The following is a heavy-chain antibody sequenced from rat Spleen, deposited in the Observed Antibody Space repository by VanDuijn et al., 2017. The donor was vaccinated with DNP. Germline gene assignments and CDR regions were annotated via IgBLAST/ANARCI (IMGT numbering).Heavy chain of an antibody. D-gene: IGHD4-3*01. CDR3: ARWNSGHFDY. V-gene: IGHV5-25*01. CDR2: VSTSGNRP. CDR1: GFTFGYYY. Sequence: EVQLMESGGGLVRPGRSLKLSCAASGFTFGYYYMAWVRQAPKKGLEWVATVSTSGNRPYYPDSVKGRFTISRDNAKSSLYLQMDSLMSEDTATYYCARWNSGHFDYWGQGVMVSVSS. J-gene: IGHJ2*01.